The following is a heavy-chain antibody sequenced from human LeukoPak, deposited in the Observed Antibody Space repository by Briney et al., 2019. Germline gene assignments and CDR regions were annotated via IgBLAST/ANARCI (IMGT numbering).Heavy chain of an antibody. V-gene: IGHV3-33*05. D-gene: IGHD5-12*01. Sequence: GRSLRLSCVASGFTFSYYGMHWVRQAPGKGLEWVAVVSNDGGTKYYGDSVKGRFTISRDNARNSLSLQMNSLRAEDTALYYCARRMVATGDVFDIWGQGTMVTVSS. J-gene: IGHJ3*02. CDR3: ARRMVATGDVFDI. CDR1: GFTFSYYG. CDR2: VSNDGGTK.